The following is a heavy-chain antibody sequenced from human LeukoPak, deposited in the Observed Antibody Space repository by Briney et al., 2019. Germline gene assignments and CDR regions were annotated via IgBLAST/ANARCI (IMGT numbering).Heavy chain of an antibody. J-gene: IGHJ5*02. CDR2: ISAYNGNT. V-gene: IGHV1-18*01. Sequence: ASVKVSCKASGYTFTSYGISWVRQAPGQGLEWMGWISAYNGNTNYAQKLQGRVTMTTDTSTSTAYMELRSLRSDDTAVYYCARDLWDGYGEYGFIGWFEPWGQGNLVTVSS. CDR1: GYTFTSYG. D-gene: IGHD4-17*01. CDR3: ARDLWDGYGEYGFIGWFEP.